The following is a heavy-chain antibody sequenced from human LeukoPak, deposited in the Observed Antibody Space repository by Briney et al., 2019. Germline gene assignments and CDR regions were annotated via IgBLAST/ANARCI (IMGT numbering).Heavy chain of an antibody. J-gene: IGHJ4*02. CDR3: ARESQQLRFFDY. V-gene: IGHV4-4*02. CDR1: GFTFSSYGM. Sequence: GSLRLSCAASGFTFSSYGMSWVRQPPGKGLEWIGEIYHSGSTNYNPSLKSRVTISVDKSKNQFSLKLSSVTAADTAVYYCARESQQLRFFDYWGQGTLVTVSS. D-gene: IGHD6-13*01. CDR2: IYHSGST.